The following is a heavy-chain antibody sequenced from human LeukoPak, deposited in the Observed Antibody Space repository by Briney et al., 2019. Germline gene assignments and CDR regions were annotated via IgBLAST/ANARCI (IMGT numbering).Heavy chain of an antibody. D-gene: IGHD3-3*01. V-gene: IGHV4-59*01. CDR3: ARVAPYYDFWSGYYHFDY. J-gene: IGHJ4*02. Sequence: KPSETLSLTCTVSGGSISSYYWSWIRQPPGKGLEWIGYIYYSGSTNYNPSLKSRVTISVDTSKNQFSLKLSSVTAADTAVYYCARVAPYYDFWSGYYHFDYWGQGTLVTVSS. CDR1: GGSISSYY. CDR2: IYYSGST.